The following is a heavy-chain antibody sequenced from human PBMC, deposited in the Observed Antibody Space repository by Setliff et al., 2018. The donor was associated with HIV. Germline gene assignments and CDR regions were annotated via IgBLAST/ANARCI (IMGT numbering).Heavy chain of an antibody. CDR1: GFSFSSYA. J-gene: IGHJ4*02. CDR2: IGGSGGST. CDR3: AKSASWDLRGWLH. D-gene: IGHD6-19*01. Sequence: GESLKISCAANGFSFSSYAMSWVRQAPGKGLEWVSGIGGSGGSTYYADSVKGRFTMSRDYSKNTIYLQMSSLRAEDSAVYYCAKSASWDLRGWLHWGQGTLVTVSS. V-gene: IGHV3-23*01.